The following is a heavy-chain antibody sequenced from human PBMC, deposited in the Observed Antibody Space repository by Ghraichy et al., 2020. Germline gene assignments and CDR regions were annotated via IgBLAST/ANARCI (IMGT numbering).Heavy chain of an antibody. V-gene: IGHV4-59*08. CDR3: ARRSVVPAAGTGYYYYMDV. CDR1: GGSISSYY. D-gene: IGHD2-2*01. CDR2: IYYSGST. J-gene: IGHJ6*03. Sequence: SETLSLTCTVSGGSISSYYWSWIRQPPGKGLEWIGYIYYSGSTNYNPSLKSRVTISVDTSKNQFSLKLSSVTAADTAVYYCARRSVVPAAGTGYYYYMDVWGKGTTVTVSS.